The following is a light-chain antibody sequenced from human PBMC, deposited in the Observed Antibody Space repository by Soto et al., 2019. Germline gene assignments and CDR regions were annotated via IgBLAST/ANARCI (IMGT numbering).Light chain of an antibody. V-gene: IGLV2-14*01. CDR1: SSDVGGYNY. Sequence: QSALTQPPSVSGSPGQSITISCTGTSSDVGGYNYVSWYQQHPGKAPKLMIYEVSNRPSGVSDRFSGSKSGNTASLTVSGLQAEDEADYYCSSYTSSSNRVFGGGTKVTVL. CDR3: SSYTSSSNRV. J-gene: IGLJ3*02. CDR2: EVS.